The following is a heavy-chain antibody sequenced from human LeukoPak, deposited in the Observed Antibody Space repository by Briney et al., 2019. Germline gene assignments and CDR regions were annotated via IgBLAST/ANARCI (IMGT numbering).Heavy chain of an antibody. V-gene: IGHV3-33*08. Sequence: GGSLRLSCAASGFTFSSYAMSWVRQAPGKGLEWVAVIWYDGSNKYYADSVKGRFTISRDNSKNTLYLQMNSLRAEDTAVYYCARDRGIRLPNNWFDPWGQGTLVTVSS. D-gene: IGHD4-17*01. J-gene: IGHJ5*02. CDR3: ARDRGIRLPNNWFDP. CDR1: GFTFSSYA. CDR2: IWYDGSNK.